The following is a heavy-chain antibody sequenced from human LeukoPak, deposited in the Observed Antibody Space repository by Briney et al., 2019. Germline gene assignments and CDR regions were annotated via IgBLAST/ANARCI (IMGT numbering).Heavy chain of an antibody. CDR2: ISYDGSNK. Sequence: GGSLRLSCAASGFTLSSYGMHWVRQAPGKGLEWVAVISYDGSNKYYADSVKGRFTISRDNSKNTLYLQMNSLRAEDTAVYYCAKPALPSQDAFDIWGQGTMVTVSS. V-gene: IGHV3-30*18. CDR1: GFTLSSYG. J-gene: IGHJ3*02. CDR3: AKPALPSQDAFDI. D-gene: IGHD2-2*01.